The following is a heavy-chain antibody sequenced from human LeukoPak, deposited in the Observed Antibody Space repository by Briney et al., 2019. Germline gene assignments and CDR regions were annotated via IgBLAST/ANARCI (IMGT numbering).Heavy chain of an antibody. CDR1: GFTFSTYS. J-gene: IGHJ3*02. CDR3: ARGWSDYYYAFDI. V-gene: IGHV3-48*01. CDR2: ISGTSTAI. D-gene: IGHD3-3*01. Sequence: GGSLRLSCAASGFTFSTYSMNWVRQAPGKGLEWVSYISGTSTAIYYADSVKGRFTIYRDNAKNSLYLQMNSLRAEDTAVYYCARGWSDYYYAFDIWGQGTMVTVSS.